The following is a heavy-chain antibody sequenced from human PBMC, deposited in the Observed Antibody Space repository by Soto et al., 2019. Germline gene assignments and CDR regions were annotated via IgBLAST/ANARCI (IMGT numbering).Heavy chain of an antibody. CDR2: ISAYNGNT. CDR3: AGDRSAAAGLYYYGMDV. J-gene: IGHJ6*02. V-gene: IGHV1-18*01. CDR1: GYTFTSYG. Sequence: ASVKVSCKASGYTFTSYGISWVRQAPGQGLEWMGWISAYNGNTNYAQKLQGRVTMTTDTSTSTAYMELRSLRSDDTAVYYCAGDRSAAAGLYYYGMDVWGQGTTVTVSS. D-gene: IGHD6-13*01.